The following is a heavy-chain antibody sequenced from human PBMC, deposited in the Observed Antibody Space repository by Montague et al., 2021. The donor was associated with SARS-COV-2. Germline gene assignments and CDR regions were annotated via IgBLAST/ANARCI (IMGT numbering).Heavy chain of an antibody. CDR3: GRQGSSSSWYGGYYYGMDV. D-gene: IGHD6-13*01. J-gene: IGHJ6*02. Sequence: SETLSLTCTVSGGSISSSSYYWGWIRHPPGKGLEWIGSIYYSGSTYYNPSLKSRVTISVDTSKNQFSLKLSSVTAADTAVYYCGRQGSSSSWYGGYYYGMDVWGQATTVTV. CDR2: IYYSGST. CDR1: GGSISSSSYY. V-gene: IGHV4-39*01.